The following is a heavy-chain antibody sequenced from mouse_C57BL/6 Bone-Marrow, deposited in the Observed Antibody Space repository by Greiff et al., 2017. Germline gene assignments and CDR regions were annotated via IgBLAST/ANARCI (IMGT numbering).Heavy chain of an antibody. CDR3: ARGGGSSPYWYFDV. V-gene: IGHV1-75*01. CDR2: IFPGSGST. Sequence: QVQLKESGPELVKPGASVKISCKASGYTFTDYYINWVKQRPGQGLEWIGWIFPGSGSTYYNEKFKGKATLTVDKSSSTAYMLLSSLTSEDSAVYFCARGGGSSPYWYFDVWGTGTTVTVSS. CDR1: GYTFTDYY. J-gene: IGHJ1*03. D-gene: IGHD1-1*01.